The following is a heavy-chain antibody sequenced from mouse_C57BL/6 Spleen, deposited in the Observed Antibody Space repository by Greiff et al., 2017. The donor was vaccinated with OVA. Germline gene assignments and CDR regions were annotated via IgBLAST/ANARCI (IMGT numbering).Heavy chain of an antibody. CDR1: GFTFTDYY. V-gene: IGHV7-3*01. Sequence: EVKLVESGGGLVQPGGSLSLSCAASGFTFTDYYMSWVRQPPGKALEWLGFIRNKANGYTTEYSASVKGRFTISRDNSQSILYLQMNALRAEDSATYYCARYMGSSGYWFAYWGQGTLVTVSA. J-gene: IGHJ3*01. CDR3: ARYMGSSGYWFAY. CDR2: IRNKANGYTT. D-gene: IGHD3-2*02.